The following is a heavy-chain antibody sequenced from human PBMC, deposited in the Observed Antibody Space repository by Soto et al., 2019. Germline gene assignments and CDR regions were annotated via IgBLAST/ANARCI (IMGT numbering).Heavy chain of an antibody. J-gene: IGHJ4*02. CDR2: ISAYNGNT. Sequence: ASVNVSCNASGYTFTSYFISWGRQTPGQGLEWMGWISAYNGNTNYAQKLQGRVTMTTDTSTSTAYMELRSLRSDDTAVYYCARDTGSLLWFGELFFDYWGQGTLVTVSS. V-gene: IGHV1-18*01. CDR1: GYTFTSYF. CDR3: ARDTGSLLWFGELFFDY. D-gene: IGHD3-10*01.